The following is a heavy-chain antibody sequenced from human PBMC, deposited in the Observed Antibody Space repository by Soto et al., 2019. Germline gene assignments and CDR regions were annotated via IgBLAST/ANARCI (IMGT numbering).Heavy chain of an antibody. J-gene: IGHJ4*02. CDR2: IYYSGST. CDR1: GGSVSSGSYY. D-gene: IGHD5-18*01. V-gene: IGHV4-61*01. Sequence: SETLSLTCTVSGGSVSSGSYYWSWIRQPPGKGLEWIGYIYYSGSTNYNPFLKSRVTISVDTSKNLFSLKLSSVTAADTAVYYCARGLRGYNYYFDYWGQGTLVTVS. CDR3: ARGLRGYNYYFDY.